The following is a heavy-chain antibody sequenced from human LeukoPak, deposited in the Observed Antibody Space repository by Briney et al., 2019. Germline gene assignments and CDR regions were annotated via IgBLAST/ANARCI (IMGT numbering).Heavy chain of an antibody. CDR1: GFTFSSYA. CDR2: LSFDGSNK. J-gene: IGHJ4*02. CDR3: AKVRTSSGYYSYFDY. V-gene: IGHV3-30*18. Sequence: GGSLRLSCAASGFTFSSYAMSWVRQAPGKGLEWVAVLSFDGSNKYYADSVKGRFTISRDNSKNTLYLHMNSLRAKDTAVYYCAKVRTSSGYYSYFDYWGQGTLVTVS. D-gene: IGHD3-22*01.